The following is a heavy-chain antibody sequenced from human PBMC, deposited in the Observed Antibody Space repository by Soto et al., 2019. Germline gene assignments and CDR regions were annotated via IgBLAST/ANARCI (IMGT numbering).Heavy chain of an antibody. D-gene: IGHD1-7*01. Sequence: QVQLEQSGAEVKKPGASVKVSCKASGYTFTSYGISWVRQAPGQGLEWMGRISGYNGNTNYAQKCQGRVTMTTDTSTSTAYLELRSLRSDDTAVYYCARDRGYNWNYGWLDPWGQGTLVTVSS. CDR2: ISGYNGNT. V-gene: IGHV1-18*01. CDR3: ARDRGYNWNYGWLDP. CDR1: GYTFTSYG. J-gene: IGHJ5*02.